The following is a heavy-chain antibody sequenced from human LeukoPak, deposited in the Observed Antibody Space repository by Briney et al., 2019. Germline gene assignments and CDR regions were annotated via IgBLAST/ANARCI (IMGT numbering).Heavy chain of an antibody. J-gene: IGHJ5*02. CDR3: ARQVGSGSYYTP. Sequence: SVKVSCKASGGTFSSYAICWVRQAPGQGLEWMGGIIPIFGTANYAQKFQGRVTITADESTSTAYMELSSLRSEDTAVYYCARQVGSGSYYTPWGQGTLVTVSS. D-gene: IGHD3-10*01. CDR2: IIPIFGTA. CDR1: GGTFSSYA. V-gene: IGHV1-69*13.